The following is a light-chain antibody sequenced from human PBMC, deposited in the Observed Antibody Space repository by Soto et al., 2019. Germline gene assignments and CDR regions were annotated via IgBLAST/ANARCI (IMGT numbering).Light chain of an antibody. J-gene: IGKJ2*01. Sequence: EIVMTQSPATLSVSPGERATLSCRASQSVSSNLAWYQQRPGQAPRLLIYGASTRATGIPARFSGSGSGTEFTLTTSSLQSEDVAVYYCQQCNNWPLYTFGQGTQLEIK. CDR3: QQCNNWPLYT. CDR1: QSVSSN. V-gene: IGKV3-15*01. CDR2: GAS.